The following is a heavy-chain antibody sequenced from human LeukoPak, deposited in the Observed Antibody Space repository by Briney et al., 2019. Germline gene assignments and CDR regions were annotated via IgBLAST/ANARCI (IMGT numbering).Heavy chain of an antibody. Sequence: LETPPLPPTVSGCSNRRYLWRWIPEPPRKGLEWIGRIHTSGSKNYNPSLKSRVTMAVDTSKTQFSLKLSSVTAADTAVYYCVFGSNLDYWGQGTLVTVSS. D-gene: IGHD3-10*02. CDR2: IHTSGSK. V-gene: IGHV4-4*07. CDR1: GCSNRRYL. J-gene: IGHJ4*02. CDR3: VFGSNLDY.